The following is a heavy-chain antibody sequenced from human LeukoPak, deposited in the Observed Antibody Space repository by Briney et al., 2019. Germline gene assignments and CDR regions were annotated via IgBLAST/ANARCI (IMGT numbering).Heavy chain of an antibody. J-gene: IGHJ4*02. Sequence: PSETLSLTGTVSGGSISSYYWSWIRQLAGKGLEWIGRIYTSGSTNYNPSLKSRVTMSVDTSKNQFSLKLSSVTAADTAVYYCAREGIAVAVYFDYWGQGTLVTVSS. V-gene: IGHV4-4*07. CDR1: GGSISSYY. CDR3: AREGIAVAVYFDY. CDR2: IYTSGST. D-gene: IGHD6-19*01.